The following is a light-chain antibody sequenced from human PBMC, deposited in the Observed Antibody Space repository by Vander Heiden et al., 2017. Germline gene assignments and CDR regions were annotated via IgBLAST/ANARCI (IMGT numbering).Light chain of an antibody. V-gene: IGKV3-20*01. J-gene: IGKJ3*01. CDR2: AAS. CDR3: QQYGSSPT. CDR1: QSVSSSY. Sequence: ELVLPQSPGTLSLSPGERVTLSCRASQSVSSSYLAWYQQTPDQPPRLLYYAASSRATGTPDRFSGSGSATDFTLIISRLEPEDFAVYYCQQYGSSPTFGPGTKVDIK.